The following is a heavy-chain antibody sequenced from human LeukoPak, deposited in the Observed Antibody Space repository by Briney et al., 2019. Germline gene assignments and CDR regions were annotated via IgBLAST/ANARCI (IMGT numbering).Heavy chain of an antibody. CDR2: IIPILGIA. V-gene: IGHV1-69*02. Sequence: ASVKVSCKASGGTFSSYTISWVRQAPGQGLEWMGRIIPILGIANYAQKFQGRVTITADESTSTAYMELSSLRSEDAAVYYCARGTYCGGDCYHWYFDLWGRGTLVTVSS. CDR3: ARGTYCGGDCYHWYFDL. CDR1: GGTFSSYT. J-gene: IGHJ2*01. D-gene: IGHD2-21*02.